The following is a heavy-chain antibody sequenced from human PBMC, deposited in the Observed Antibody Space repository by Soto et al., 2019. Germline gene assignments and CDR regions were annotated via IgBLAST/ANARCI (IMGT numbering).Heavy chain of an antibody. CDR1: GFSLSTSGLR. CDR3: ARTGRYSSSYFEY. D-gene: IGHD4-4*01. J-gene: IGHJ4*02. Sequence: SGPTLVNPTQTLTLTCTISGFSLSTSGLRVSWIRQPPGKALEWLARVDWDDDKLYNTSLQTRLTISKDTSKNRVVLTMTNMDPVDTATYYCARTGRYSSSYFEYWGQGILVTVS. V-gene: IGHV2-70*04. CDR2: VDWDDDK.